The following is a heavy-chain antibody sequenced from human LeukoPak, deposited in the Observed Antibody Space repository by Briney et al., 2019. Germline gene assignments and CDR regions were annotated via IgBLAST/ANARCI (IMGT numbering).Heavy chain of an antibody. V-gene: IGHV4-39*07. CDR3: AIRSGWYPHAFDI. J-gene: IGHJ3*02. CDR1: GGSIISSTYY. D-gene: IGHD6-19*01. Sequence: PSETLSLTCTVSGGSIISSTYYWGWIRQPPGRGLEWIGSFYYSGSTYFNPSLKSRVTISVDTSKNQFSLKLNSVTAADAAVYYCAIRSGWYPHAFDIWGQGTKVTVSS. CDR2: FYYSGST.